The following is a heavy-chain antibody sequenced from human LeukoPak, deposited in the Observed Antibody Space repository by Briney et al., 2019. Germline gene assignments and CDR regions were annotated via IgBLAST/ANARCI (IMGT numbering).Heavy chain of an antibody. J-gene: IGHJ5*02. V-gene: IGHV3-30*18. CDR3: AKDAFGSLQFDP. Sequence: PGRSLRLSCAASGFTFSSYGLHWVRQAPGKGLEWVAVISYDGTNKYYADSVKGRFAISRDSSKNTLYLQMNSLRAEDTAVYYCAKDAFGSLQFDPWGQGTLVSVSS. D-gene: IGHD3-10*01. CDR2: ISYDGTNK. CDR1: GFTFSSYG.